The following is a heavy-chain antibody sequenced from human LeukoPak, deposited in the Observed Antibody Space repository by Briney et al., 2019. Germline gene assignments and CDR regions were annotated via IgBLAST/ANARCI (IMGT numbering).Heavy chain of an antibody. Sequence: SETLSLTCAVYGGSFSGYYWSWIRQPPGKGLEWIGEVNHSGSTNYNPSLKSRVTISVDTSKNQFSLKLSSVTAADTAVYYCAKWSPSIVNTATPTHYFDFWGRGIQVTVSS. CDR1: GGSFSGYY. D-gene: IGHD5-18*01. V-gene: IGHV4-34*01. CDR2: VNHSGST. CDR3: AKWSPSIVNTATPTHYFDF. J-gene: IGHJ4*02.